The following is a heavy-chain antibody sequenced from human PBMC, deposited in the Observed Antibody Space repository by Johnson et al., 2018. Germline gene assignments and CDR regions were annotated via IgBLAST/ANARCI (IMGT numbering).Heavy chain of an antibody. CDR2: ITNDGRDT. V-gene: IGHV3-74*01. D-gene: IGHD3-10*01. Sequence: VQLQESGGGLVQPGGSLRLSCAASGFTFSRYWMHWVRQAPGKGLVWVSRITNDGRDTTYADSVKGRFTIFRDNAKNTMYLQMNSLRADDTALYYCVRGGKPGRAFDIWGQGTIVTVSS. CDR3: VRGGKPGRAFDI. CDR1: GFTFSRYW. J-gene: IGHJ3*02.